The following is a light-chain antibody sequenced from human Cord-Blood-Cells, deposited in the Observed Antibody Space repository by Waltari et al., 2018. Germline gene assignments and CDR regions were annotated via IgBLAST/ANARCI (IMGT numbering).Light chain of an antibody. CDR1: QSVSSSY. J-gene: IGKJ4*01. V-gene: IGKV3-20*01. CDR3: QQYGSSLALT. Sequence: EIVLTQSPGTLCLSPGERATLSCRASQSVSSSYLAWYQQKPGQAPRLLIYGASSRATGIPDRFSGSGSGTDFTLTISRLEPEDFAVYYCQQYGSSLALTFGGGTKVEIK. CDR2: GAS.